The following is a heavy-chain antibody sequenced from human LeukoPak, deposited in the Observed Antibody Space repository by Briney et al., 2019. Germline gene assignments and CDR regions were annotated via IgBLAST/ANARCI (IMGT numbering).Heavy chain of an antibody. CDR2: IKQDGSEK. CDR3: ARGGSGSYHEVTPY. D-gene: IGHD1-26*01. CDR1: GFTFSSYE. V-gene: IGHV3-7*04. J-gene: IGHJ4*02. Sequence: GGSLRLSCAASGFTFSSYEMNWVRRAPGKGLEWVAKIKQDGSEKYYVDSVQGRFTISRDNAKNLLYLQMNSLRVDDTAVFYCARGGSGSYHEVTPYWGQGTLVTVSS.